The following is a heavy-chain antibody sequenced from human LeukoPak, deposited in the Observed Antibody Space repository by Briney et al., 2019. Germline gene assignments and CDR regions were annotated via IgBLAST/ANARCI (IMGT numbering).Heavy chain of an antibody. CDR1: GLTFSSFW. V-gene: IGHV3-7*05. D-gene: IGHD6-19*01. J-gene: IGHJ4*02. CDR2: IKEDGGDK. Sequence: GGSLRLSCAASGLTFSSFWMSWVRQAPGKGLQWVAHIKEDGGDKYYVDSVKGRFTISRDNGKTSVYLQMNSLRAEDTAVYYCATWSSGWQFDYWGQGILVSVSS. CDR3: ATWSSGWQFDY.